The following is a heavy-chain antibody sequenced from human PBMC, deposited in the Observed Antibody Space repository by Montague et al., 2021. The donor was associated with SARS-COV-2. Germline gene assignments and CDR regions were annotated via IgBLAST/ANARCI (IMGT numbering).Heavy chain of an antibody. Sequence: SLRLSCAASGFTFSSYAMSWVRQAPGKGLEWVSVIYSGGSSTYYADSVKGRFTISRDNSKNTLYLQMNSLRAEDTAVYYCAKVKYMHYDFWSGYRGGYFDYGGQGTLVTVAS. CDR2: IYSGGSST. CDR3: AKVKYMHYDFWSGYRGGYFDY. CDR1: GFTFSSYA. J-gene: IGHJ4*02. V-gene: IGHV3-23*03. D-gene: IGHD3-3*01.